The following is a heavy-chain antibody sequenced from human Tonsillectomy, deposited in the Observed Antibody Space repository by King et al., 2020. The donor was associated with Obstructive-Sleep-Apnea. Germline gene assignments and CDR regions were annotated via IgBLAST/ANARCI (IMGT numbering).Heavy chain of an antibody. CDR3: ARDIPYSYGQGGGMDV. Sequence: DVQLVESGGGLVQPGGSLRLSCAASGFTVSTNYMTWVRQAPGKGLEWVSVIYSGGSTYYADSVKGRFTISRDNSKNTLFLQMNSLRVEDTAVYYCARDIPYSYGQGGGMDVWGKGTTVTVSS. J-gene: IGHJ6*04. V-gene: IGHV3-66*01. CDR2: IYSGGST. CDR1: GFTVSTNY. D-gene: IGHD5-18*01.